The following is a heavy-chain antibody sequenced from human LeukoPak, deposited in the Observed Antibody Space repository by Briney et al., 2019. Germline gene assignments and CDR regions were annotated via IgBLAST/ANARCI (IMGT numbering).Heavy chain of an antibody. D-gene: IGHD3-10*01. CDR3: ATFRAHYYYYMDV. J-gene: IGHJ6*03. CDR2: ISSSGSTI. Sequence: GGSLRLSCAASGFTFSSYEMNWVRQAPGKGLEWVSYISSSGSTIYYADSVKGRFTISRDNAKNSLYLQMNSLRAEDTAVYYCATFRAHYYYYMDVWGKGTTVTISS. V-gene: IGHV3-48*03. CDR1: GFTFSSYE.